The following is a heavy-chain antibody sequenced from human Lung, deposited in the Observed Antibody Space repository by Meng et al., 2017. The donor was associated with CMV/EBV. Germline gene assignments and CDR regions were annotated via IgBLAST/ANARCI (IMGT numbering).Heavy chain of an antibody. D-gene: IGHD3-16*01. J-gene: IGHJ5*02. V-gene: IGHV4-59*01. CDR2: VFYTGTT. CDR1: GGSTNSYY. CDR3: ARGRAQIGWFDP. Sequence: SXTLSLXCTVSGGSTNSYYWTWIRQAPGKGLEWIGYVFYTGTTKYNPSLKSRVTMSLDTSKSHFSLKLTSVTAADTAIYYCARGRAQIGWFDPWGQGTRVTVSS.